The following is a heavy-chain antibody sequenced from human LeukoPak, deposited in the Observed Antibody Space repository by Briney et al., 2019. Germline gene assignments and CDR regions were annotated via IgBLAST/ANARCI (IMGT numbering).Heavy chain of an antibody. D-gene: IGHD6-6*01. CDR3: ARDFAARQGRFDP. CDR2: IYYSGST. J-gene: IGHJ5*02. CDR1: GGSISSYY. Sequence: SETLSLTCTVSGGSISSYYWSWIRQHPGKGLEWIGYIYYSGSTYYNPSLKSRVTISVDTSKNQFSLKLSSVTAADTAVYYCARDFAARQGRFDPWGQGTLVTVSS. V-gene: IGHV4-59*06.